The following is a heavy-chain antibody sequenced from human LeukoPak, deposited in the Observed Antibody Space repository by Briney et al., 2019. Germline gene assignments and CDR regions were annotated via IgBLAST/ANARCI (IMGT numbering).Heavy chain of an antibody. CDR1: GGSFSGYY. Sequence: SETLSLTCAVYGGSFSGYYWSWIRQPPGKGLEWIREINHSGSTNYNPSLKSRVTISVDTSKNQFSLKLSSVTAADTAVYYCARGPRGYSYGYFDYWGQGTLVTVSS. J-gene: IGHJ4*02. D-gene: IGHD5-18*01. V-gene: IGHV4-34*01. CDR3: ARGPRGYSYGYFDY. CDR2: INHSGST.